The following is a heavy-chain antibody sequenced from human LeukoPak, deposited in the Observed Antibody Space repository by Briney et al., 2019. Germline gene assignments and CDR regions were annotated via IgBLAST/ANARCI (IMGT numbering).Heavy chain of an antibody. CDR3: ARPQSSRNFGSRSEYFQH. D-gene: IGHD3-22*01. CDR1: GGSFSGYY. J-gene: IGHJ1*01. CDR2: VNHSGST. Sequence: SETLSLTCAVYGGSFSGYYWSWIRQPPGKGLEWIGEVNHSGSTNYNPSLKSRVTISVDTSKDQFSLQLSSVTAADTAVYYCARPQSSRNFGSRSEYFQHGDKGPLVSVS. V-gene: IGHV4-34*01.